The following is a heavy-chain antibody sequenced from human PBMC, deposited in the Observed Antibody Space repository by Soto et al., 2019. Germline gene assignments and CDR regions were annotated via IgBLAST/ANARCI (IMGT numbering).Heavy chain of an antibody. Sequence: QVQLQESGPGLVKPSQTLSLTCTVSGGSISSGDYYWSWIRQPPGKGLEWIGYIYYSGSTYYNPSLKSRVTTPAATSKNQFPLKLSSVTAADTAVYFCAIENIVVVIAATPSYYGMDVWGQATTVTVSS. J-gene: IGHJ6*02. CDR3: AIENIVVVIAATPSYYGMDV. V-gene: IGHV4-30-4*01. CDR1: GGSISSGDYY. D-gene: IGHD2-15*01. CDR2: IYYSGST.